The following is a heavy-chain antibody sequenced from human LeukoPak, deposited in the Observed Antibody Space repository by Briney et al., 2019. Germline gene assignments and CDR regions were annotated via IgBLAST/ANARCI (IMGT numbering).Heavy chain of an antibody. J-gene: IGHJ5*02. V-gene: IGHV1-58*01. CDR3: AVYCSSTSCPPNWFDP. D-gene: IGHD2-2*01. CDR2: IVVGSGNT. CDR1: GFTFTSSA. Sequence: SVKVSSKASGFTFTSSAVQWVRQARGQRLEWIGWIVVGSGNTNYAQKFQERVPITRDMSTSTAYMELSSLRSEDTAVYYCAVYCSSTSCPPNWFDPWGQGTLVTVSS.